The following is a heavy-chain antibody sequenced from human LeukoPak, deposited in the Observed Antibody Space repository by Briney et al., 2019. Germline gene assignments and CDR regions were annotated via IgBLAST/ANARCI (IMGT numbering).Heavy chain of an antibody. J-gene: IGHJ4*02. D-gene: IGHD4-17*01. V-gene: IGHV3-66*01. Sequence: GGSLRLSCAASGFTVSSNYMSWVRQAPGQGLEWVSVIYSGGSTYYADSVEGRFTTSRDNSKNTLYLQMNSLRAEDTAVYYCARGARLGDYVGYYFDYWGQGTLVTVSS. CDR3: ARGARLGDYVGYYFDY. CDR1: GFTVSSNY. CDR2: IYSGGST.